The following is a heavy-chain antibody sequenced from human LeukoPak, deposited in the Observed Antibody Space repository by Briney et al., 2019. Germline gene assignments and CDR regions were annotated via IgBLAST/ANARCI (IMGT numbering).Heavy chain of an antibody. CDR1: GFTFSDYY. V-gene: IGHV3-11*01. CDR2: ISSSGITI. Sequence: SGGSLRLSCAASGFTFSDYYMSWIRQAPGKGLEWVSYISSSGITIYYADSVKGPVTISRDNAKNSLYLQMKSLRAEDPAVDYCAREVGAKIEGEFLDNYYYYYYMDVWGKGTTVTVSS. D-gene: IGHD5-12*01. J-gene: IGHJ6*03. CDR3: AREVGAKIEGEFLDNYYYYYYMDV.